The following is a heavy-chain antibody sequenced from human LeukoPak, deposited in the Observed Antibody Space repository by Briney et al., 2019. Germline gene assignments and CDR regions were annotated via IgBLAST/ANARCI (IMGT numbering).Heavy chain of an antibody. CDR1: GGSTWSFTDC. CDR2: RYSSGDT. Sequence: SETLSLTCSVSGGSTWSFTDCWGWIRQPPGKGLEWIGCRYSSGDTCYTPSLKSRVTMSVDTSTNQFTLKLNSVTAADTAVYFCARHKWRSDWLDPWGQGTLVTVSS. D-gene: IGHD3-10*01. CDR3: ARHKWRSDWLDP. V-gene: IGHV4-39*01. J-gene: IGHJ5*02.